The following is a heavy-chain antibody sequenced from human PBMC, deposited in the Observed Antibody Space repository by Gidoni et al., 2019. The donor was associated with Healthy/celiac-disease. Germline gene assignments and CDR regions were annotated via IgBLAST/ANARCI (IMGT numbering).Heavy chain of an antibody. D-gene: IGHD6-13*01. V-gene: IGHV3-23*01. CDR2: SSGSDGRK. Sequence: EVLLFAFGGGLVQPGGSLRLSCAASEFPFSSYAMSWVCQAPGKVLQWVSGSSGSDGRKYYADSVKGGCTISRDNSKNTLYLQKNSRRAEETAVYYCAKVAGQQLAYYYYYGMDVWGQGTTVTVSS. CDR3: AKVAGQQLAYYYYYGMDV. CDR1: EFPFSSYA. J-gene: IGHJ6*02.